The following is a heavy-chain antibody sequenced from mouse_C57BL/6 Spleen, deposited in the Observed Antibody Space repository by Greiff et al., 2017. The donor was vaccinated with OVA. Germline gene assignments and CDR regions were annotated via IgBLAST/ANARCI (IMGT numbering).Heavy chain of an antibody. Sequence: EVKLVESGGGLVKPGGSLKLSCAASGFTFSDYGMHWVRQAPEKGLEWVAYISSGSSTIYYEDTVKGRFTISRDNAKNTLFLQMTSLRSEDTAMYYCAGRTVVANFDCWGKGTTLTVSS. CDR2: ISSGSSTI. CDR3: AGRTVVANFDC. CDR1: GFTFSDYG. D-gene: IGHD1-1*01. V-gene: IGHV5-17*01. J-gene: IGHJ2*01.